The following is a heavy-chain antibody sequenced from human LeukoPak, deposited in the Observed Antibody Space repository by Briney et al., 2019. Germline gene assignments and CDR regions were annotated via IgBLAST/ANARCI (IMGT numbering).Heavy chain of an antibody. CDR2: ISSSSSTI. V-gene: IGHV3-48*01. J-gene: IGHJ6*02. Sequence: PGGSLRPSCAASGFTFSSHSMNWVRQAPGKGLEWVSYISSSSSTIYYADSVKGRFTISRDNAKNSLYLQMNSLRAEDTAVYYCARVGYYDSRGMDVWGQGTTVTVSS. CDR3: ARVGYYDSRGMDV. D-gene: IGHD3-22*01. CDR1: GFTFSSHS.